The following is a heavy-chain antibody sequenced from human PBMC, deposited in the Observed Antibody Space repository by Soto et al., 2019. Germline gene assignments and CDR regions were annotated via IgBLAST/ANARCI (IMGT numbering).Heavy chain of an antibody. V-gene: IGHV3-23*01. CDR3: AKADMDFWSGYSSNWFDP. CDR2: ISGSGGST. D-gene: IGHD3-3*01. Sequence: EVQLLESGGGLVQPGGSLRLSCAVSGFTFSSYAMNWVRQAPGKGLEWVSAISGSGGSTYYADSVKGRFTISRDNSKNTLYLQMNSLRAEDTAVDYCAKADMDFWSGYSSNWFDPWGQGTLVTVSS. CDR1: GFTFSSYA. J-gene: IGHJ5*02.